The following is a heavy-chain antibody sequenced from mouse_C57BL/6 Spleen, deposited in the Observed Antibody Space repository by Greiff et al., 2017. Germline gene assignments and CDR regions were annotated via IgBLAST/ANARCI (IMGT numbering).Heavy chain of an antibody. CDR3: ARLGTGTGYFDY. CDR1: GYAFSSSW. D-gene: IGHD4-1*01. Sequence: VQLQQSGPELVKPGASVKISCKASGYAFSSSWMNWVKQRPGKGLEWIGRIYPGGGDTNYNGKFKGKATLTADKTSSTSYMQLSSLTSEDSAVYFCARLGTGTGYFDYWGQGTTLTVSS. CDR2: IYPGGGDT. J-gene: IGHJ2*01. V-gene: IGHV1-82*01.